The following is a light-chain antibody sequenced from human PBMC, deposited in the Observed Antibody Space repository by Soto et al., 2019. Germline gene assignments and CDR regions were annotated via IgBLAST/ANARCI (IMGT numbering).Light chain of an antibody. CDR3: QTWGTGIQV. CDR2: LNSAGSH. J-gene: IGLJ2*01. CDR1: SGHSSYA. V-gene: IGLV4-69*01. Sequence: QSVPTQSPSASASLGASVKLTCTLSSGHSSYAIAWHQQHPEKGPRYLMKLNSAGSHSKGDGIPDRFSGSSSGAERYLTISSLQSEDEADYYCQTWGTGIQVFGGGTKLTVL.